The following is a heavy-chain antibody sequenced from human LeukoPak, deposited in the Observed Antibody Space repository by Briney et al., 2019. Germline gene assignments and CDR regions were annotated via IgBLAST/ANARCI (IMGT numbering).Heavy chain of an antibody. V-gene: IGHV1-69*06. CDR3: ARGEVIAAAGRGAIDY. D-gene: IGHD6-13*01. Sequence: SVKVSCKASGGTFSSYAISWVRQAPGRGLEWMGGIIPIFGTANYAQKFQGRVTITADKSTSTAYMELSSLRSEDTAVYYCARGEVIAAAGRGAIDYWGQGTLVTVSS. CDR2: IIPIFGTA. J-gene: IGHJ4*02. CDR1: GGTFSSYA.